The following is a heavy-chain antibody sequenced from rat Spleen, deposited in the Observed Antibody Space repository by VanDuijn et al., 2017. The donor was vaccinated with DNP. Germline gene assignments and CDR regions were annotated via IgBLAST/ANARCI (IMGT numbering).Heavy chain of an antibody. Sequence: EVHLVESGGGLVQPGRSLKLSCAASGFTFSNSDMAWVRQAPTKGLEWVASINPGGTTTYYRDSVKGRFTISRDNANSRLYLQMNSLKSEDTATYYCTREQHFHFDYWGQGVMVTVSS. V-gene: IGHV5-27*01. CDR2: INPGGTTT. D-gene: IGHD1-10*01. CDR3: TREQHFHFDY. J-gene: IGHJ2*01. CDR1: GFTFSNSD.